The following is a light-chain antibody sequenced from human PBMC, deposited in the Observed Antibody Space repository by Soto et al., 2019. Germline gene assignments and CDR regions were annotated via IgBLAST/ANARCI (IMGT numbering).Light chain of an antibody. J-gene: IGKJ5*01. V-gene: IGKV3-20*01. Sequence: IVLTQSPATLSLSPGETATLSCSAINNVSNTYLAWYQQKPGQAPKLLIYGASAIATAIPYRFSGSGSGTEFTLIISSLEPEDFAPYYCQHYGTSIIFGQGTRLDIK. CDR2: GAS. CDR3: QHYGTSII. CDR1: NNVSNTY.